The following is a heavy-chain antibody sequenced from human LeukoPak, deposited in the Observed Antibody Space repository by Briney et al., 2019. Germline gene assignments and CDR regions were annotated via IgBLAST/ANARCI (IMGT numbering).Heavy chain of an antibody. Sequence: ASVKVSCKASGGTFSSYAISWVRQAPGQGLEWMGGIIPIFGTANYAQKFQGRVTITADESTSTAYMELSSLRSEDTAVYYCAREAVDFWSGYPPGYFDYWGQGTLVTVSS. CDR3: AREAVDFWSGYPPGYFDY. CDR2: IIPIFGTA. V-gene: IGHV1-69*13. D-gene: IGHD3-3*01. J-gene: IGHJ4*02. CDR1: GGTFSSYA.